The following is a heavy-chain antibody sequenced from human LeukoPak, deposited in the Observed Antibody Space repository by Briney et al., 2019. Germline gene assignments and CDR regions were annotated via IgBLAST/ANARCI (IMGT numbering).Heavy chain of an antibody. V-gene: IGHV4-59*01. D-gene: IGHD1-1*01. Sequence: SETLSLTCTASGGSISSYYWSWIRHPPPTALERIWYIYYSGSTNYNPSLKRRVTISVDTSKNQFSLKLNSVTAADTAVYYCARDPRGGTSRDNWFDPWGQGTLVTVSS. CDR1: GGSISSYY. CDR2: IYYSGST. J-gene: IGHJ5*02. CDR3: ARDPRGGTSRDNWFDP.